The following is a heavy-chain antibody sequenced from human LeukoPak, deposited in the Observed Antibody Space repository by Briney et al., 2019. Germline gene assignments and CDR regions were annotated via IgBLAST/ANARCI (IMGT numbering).Heavy chain of an antibody. CDR2: INPNSGGT. J-gene: IGHJ4*02. Sequence: GASVKVSCKASGYTFTGYYMHWVRQAPGQGLEWMGWINPNSGGTNYAQKFQGRVTMTRDTSISPAYMELSRLRSDDTALYYCAREIGGHSGVQEVDYWGQGTLVTVSS. D-gene: IGHD3-16*01. V-gene: IGHV1-2*02. CDR1: GYTFTGYY. CDR3: AREIGGHSGVQEVDY.